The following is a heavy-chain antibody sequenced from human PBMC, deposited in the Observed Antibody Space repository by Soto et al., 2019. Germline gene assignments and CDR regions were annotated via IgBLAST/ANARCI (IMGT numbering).Heavy chain of an antibody. CDR3: ARRKERSGPHYFDS. CDR2: MNPYNGNA. Sequence: QVQLVQSGAEVKKPGASVKVSCKASGYSFITYDINWVRQAPGQGLEWMGWMNPYNGNAGYAQKFKGRVTMTRTTSISTAYMELSSLRSNDTAVYFCARRKERSGPHYFDSWGQGTLVTVSS. CDR1: GYSFITYD. J-gene: IGHJ4*02. D-gene: IGHD1-1*01. V-gene: IGHV1-8*01.